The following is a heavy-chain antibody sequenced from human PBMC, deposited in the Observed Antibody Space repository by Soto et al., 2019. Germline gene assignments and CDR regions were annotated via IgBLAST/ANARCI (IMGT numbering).Heavy chain of an antibody. CDR2: IYHSGST. D-gene: IGHD3-10*01. J-gene: IGHJ3*02. Sequence: PSETLSLTCAVSGGSISSGGYSWSWIRQPPGKGLEWIGYIYHSGSTYYNPSLKSRVTISVDRSKNQFSLKLSSVTAADTAVYYCARRGITMVRGVIIAAFDIWGQGTMVTVSS. CDR1: GGSISSGGYS. CDR3: ARRGITMVRGVIIAAFDI. V-gene: IGHV4-30-2*01.